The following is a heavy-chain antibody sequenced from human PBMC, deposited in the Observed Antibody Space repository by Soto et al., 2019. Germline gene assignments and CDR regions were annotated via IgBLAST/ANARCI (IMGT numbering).Heavy chain of an antibody. CDR2: IYHSGST. D-gene: IGHD5-12*01. Sequence: QVQLQESGPGLVKPSGTLSLTCAVSGGSISSSNWWSWVRQPPGKGLEWIGEIYHSGSTNYNPSLKSRVTISVDKSQTQFSLKLSSVTAADTAVYYCARDRPVATIAYYYGMDVWGQGTTVTVSS. CDR1: GGSISSSNW. J-gene: IGHJ6*02. V-gene: IGHV4-4*02. CDR3: ARDRPVATIAYYYGMDV.